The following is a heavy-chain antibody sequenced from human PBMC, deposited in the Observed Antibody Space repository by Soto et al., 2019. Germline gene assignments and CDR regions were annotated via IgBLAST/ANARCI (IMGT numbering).Heavy chain of an antibody. Sequence: WASVKVSCKASGGTFSSYAISWVRQAPGQGLEWMGGIIPIFGTANYAQKFQGRVTITADKSTSTAYMELSSLRSEDTAVYYCARSNFGVRAFDIWGQGTMVTVSS. CDR3: ARSNFGVRAFDI. D-gene: IGHD3-3*01. CDR2: IIPIFGTA. J-gene: IGHJ3*02. CDR1: GGTFSSYA. V-gene: IGHV1-69*06.